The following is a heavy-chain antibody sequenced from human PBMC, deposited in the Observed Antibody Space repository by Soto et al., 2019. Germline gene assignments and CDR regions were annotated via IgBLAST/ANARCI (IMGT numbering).Heavy chain of an antibody. CDR1: GFTFSTFW. V-gene: IGHV3-7*03. D-gene: IGHD2-21*01. Sequence: EVQLVESGGGLVQPGGSLRLSCAASGFTFSTFWMTWVRQAPGKGLEWVANIKEDGSEKYYVDSVKGRFTISRDNAKSSLYLQMSSLRAEDTAMYYCMRSYSYWGQGTLVTVSS. J-gene: IGHJ4*02. CDR2: IKEDGSEK. CDR3: MRSYSY.